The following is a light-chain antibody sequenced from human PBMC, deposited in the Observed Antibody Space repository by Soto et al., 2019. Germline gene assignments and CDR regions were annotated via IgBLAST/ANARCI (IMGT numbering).Light chain of an antibody. CDR3: CSYAGSPRYV. J-gene: IGLJ1*01. CDR2: DVS. CDR1: SSDVGTYNY. Sequence: QSALTQPRSVSGSLGQSVTISCTGTSSDVGTYNYVSWYQQHPGKAPKVMIYDVSERPSGVPVRFSGSKSGNTDSLTISGVKAEDEADYYCCSYAGSPRYVLGTGTKLTVL. V-gene: IGLV2-11*01.